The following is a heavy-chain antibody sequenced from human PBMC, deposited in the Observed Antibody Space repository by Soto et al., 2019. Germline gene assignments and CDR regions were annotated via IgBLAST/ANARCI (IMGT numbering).Heavy chain of an antibody. CDR2: IYHSGST. D-gene: IGHD3-16*01. J-gene: IGHJ5*02. V-gene: IGHV4-30-2*01. CDR3: ARAQSYHRFGP. CDR1: GGSISSGGYS. Sequence: SETLSLTCAVSGGSISSGGYSWSWIRQPPGKGLEWIGYIYHSGSTYYNPSLKRRVTIPVDRSKNQLSLKLSYVTAADTALYYGARAQSYHRFGPWGPGTPVPVPP.